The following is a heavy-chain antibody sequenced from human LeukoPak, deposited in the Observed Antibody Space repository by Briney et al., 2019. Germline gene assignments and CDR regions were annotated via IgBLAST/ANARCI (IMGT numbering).Heavy chain of an antibody. D-gene: IGHD4-17*01. CDR2: INHSGST. V-gene: IGHV4-34*01. Sequence: PSETLSLTCAVYGGSYSGYYWSSIRQPPGKGLEWIGEINHSGSTNYNPSLKSRVTISVDTSKNQFSLKLTSVTAADTAVYYCARGVSPELNGDPLGSVYIDYWGQGTLVSVSS. J-gene: IGHJ4*02. CDR1: GGSYSGYY. CDR3: ARGVSPELNGDPLGSVYIDY.